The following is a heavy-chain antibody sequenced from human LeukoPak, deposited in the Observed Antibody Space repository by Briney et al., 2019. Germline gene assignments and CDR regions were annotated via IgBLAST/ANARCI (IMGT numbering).Heavy chain of an antibody. J-gene: IGHJ4*02. CDR3: TGGQPIVS. V-gene: IGHV3-7*01. CDR2: IKSDGSEK. CDR1: GFTFSSYA. D-gene: IGHD3-16*02. Sequence: QPGGSLRLSCGASGFTFSSYAMNWVRQAPGKGLEWVANIKSDGSEKYFVDSVEGRFTNARDNAKKSLYLQMNSLRPEDAAVYYCTGGQPIVSWGQGTLVTVSS.